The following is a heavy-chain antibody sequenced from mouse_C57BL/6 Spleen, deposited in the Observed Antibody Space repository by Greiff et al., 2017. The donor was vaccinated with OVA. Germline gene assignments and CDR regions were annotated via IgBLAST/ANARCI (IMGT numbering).Heavy chain of an antibody. Sequence: EVQRVESGGGLVQPGGSLKLSCAASGFTFSDYYMYWVRQTPETRLEWVAYISNGGGSTYYPDTVKGRFTISRDNAKNTLYLQMSRLKSEDTARYYCARHGPTMVTLDYWGQGTTLTVSS. CDR3: ARHGPTMVTLDY. CDR2: ISNGGGST. J-gene: IGHJ2*01. CDR1: GFTFSDYY. V-gene: IGHV5-12*01. D-gene: IGHD2-9*01.